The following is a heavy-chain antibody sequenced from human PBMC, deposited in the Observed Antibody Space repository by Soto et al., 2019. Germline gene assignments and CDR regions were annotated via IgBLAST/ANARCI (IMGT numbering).Heavy chain of an antibody. D-gene: IGHD4-17*01. CDR1: GYTFTSYG. J-gene: IGHJ6*02. Sequence: ASVKVSCKASGYTFTSYGISWVRQAPGQGLEWMGWISAYNGNTNYAQKLQGRVTMTTDTSTSTAYMELRSLRSDDTAVYYCARDLGGASRDAGYYYGMDVWGQGTTVTVSS. CDR2: ISAYNGNT. CDR3: ARDLGGASRDAGYYYGMDV. V-gene: IGHV1-18*01.